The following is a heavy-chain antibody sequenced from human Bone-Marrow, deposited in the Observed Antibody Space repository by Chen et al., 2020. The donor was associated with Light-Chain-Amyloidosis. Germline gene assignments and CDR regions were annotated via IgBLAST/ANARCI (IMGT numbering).Heavy chain of an antibody. D-gene: IGHD6-6*01. Sequence: EVQLVASGGGLVQPGRSLRLSCAASGFTFDDYAMHWVRQAPGKGLEWVSGISWNSGSIGYADSVKGRFTISRDNAKNSLYLQMNSLRAEDMALYYCAKDPLHSSSGAFDIWGQGTMVTVSS. V-gene: IGHV3-9*03. CDR2: ISWNSGSI. CDR1: GFTFDDYA. J-gene: IGHJ3*02. CDR3: AKDPLHSSSGAFDI.